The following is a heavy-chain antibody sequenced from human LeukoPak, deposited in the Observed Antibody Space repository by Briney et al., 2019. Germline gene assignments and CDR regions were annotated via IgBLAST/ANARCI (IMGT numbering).Heavy chain of an antibody. Sequence: GGTLRLSCAASGVAFSNYDMDWVREAPGKGVEGGAFIRSDGSHQYHADSVKGRFTISRDNSKSTLYLQMSSLRVEDTAVYYCANADYWGQGTLVTVSS. J-gene: IGHJ4*02. CDR2: IRSDGSHQ. CDR3: ANADY. V-gene: IGHV3-30*02. CDR1: GVAFSNYD.